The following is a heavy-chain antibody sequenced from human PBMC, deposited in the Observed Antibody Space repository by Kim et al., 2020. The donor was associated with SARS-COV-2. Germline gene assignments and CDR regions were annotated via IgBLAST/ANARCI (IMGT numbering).Heavy chain of an antibody. V-gene: IGHV3-53*04. CDR1: GFTVSSNY. J-gene: IGHJ5*02. D-gene: IGHD3-3*01. CDR2: IYSGGST. CDR3: ARGGPGVFSSQSSWFDP. Sequence: GGSLRLSCAASGFTVSSNYMSWVRQAPGKGLEWVSVIYSGGSTYYADSVKGRFTISRHNSKNTLYLQMNSLRAEDTAVYYCARGGPGVFSSQSSWFDPWGQGTLVTVSS.